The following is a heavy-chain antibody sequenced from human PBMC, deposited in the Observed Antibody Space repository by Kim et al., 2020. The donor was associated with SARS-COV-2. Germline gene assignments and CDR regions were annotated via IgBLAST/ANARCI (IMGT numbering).Heavy chain of an antibody. Sequence: GGSLRLSCAVSGFSVATNYMTWVRQAPGKGLECVSVLHRDDHTFYADSVRGRFTISRDTSKNTLYLQMNTLRAEDTAVYFCTRGEAAAGESWGQGTLVT. V-gene: IGHV3-66*01. CDR2: LHRDDHT. CDR3: TRGEAAAGES. J-gene: IGHJ4*02. CDR1: GFSVATNY. D-gene: IGHD6-13*01.